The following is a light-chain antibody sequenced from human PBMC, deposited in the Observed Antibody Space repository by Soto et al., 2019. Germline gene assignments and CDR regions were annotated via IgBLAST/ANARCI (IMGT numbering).Light chain of an antibody. V-gene: IGKV1-5*03. CDR3: QQSYSSPPT. CDR1: QSTSSW. J-gene: IGKJ1*01. Sequence: DIQMTQSPSTLSSSVGDRVTITCRASQSTSSWLAWYQHKPGKAPKLLIYKASTLESGVPSRFSGSRSGPDFTLTISSLQPEDFATYYCQQSYSSPPTFGQGTKVDIK. CDR2: KAS.